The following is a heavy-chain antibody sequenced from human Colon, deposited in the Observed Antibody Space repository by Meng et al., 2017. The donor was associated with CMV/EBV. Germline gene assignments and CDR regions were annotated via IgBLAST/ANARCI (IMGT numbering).Heavy chain of an antibody. CDR3: ARGVHGRYCPGTTCYPVDD. Sequence: SETLSLTCTVSGASIRSSSYYWGWIRHTPGKGLEWIGNMNYDGSKYYNPSLKSRVSISADTSKDQFFLKLTSVTAADTAVYYCARGVHGRYCPGTTCYPVDDWGQGTLVTVSS. J-gene: IGHJ4*02. CDR1: GASIRSSSYY. CDR2: MNYDGSK. V-gene: IGHV4-39*07. D-gene: IGHD2-2*01.